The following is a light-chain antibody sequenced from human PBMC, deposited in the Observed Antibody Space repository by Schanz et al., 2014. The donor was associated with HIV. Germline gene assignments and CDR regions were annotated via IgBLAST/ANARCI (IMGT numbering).Light chain of an antibody. CDR3: QQGDYFPLT. V-gene: IGKV1-12*01. Sequence: DIQMTQSPSSVSASVGDRVTITCRASPGIGRWVAWYQQKPGKAPKLLIYSASRLQGGVPSRFSGSGSGTSFTLTISSLQPEDFGTYYCQQGDYFPLTFGGGTKVEIK. CDR2: SAS. J-gene: IGKJ4*01. CDR1: PGIGRW.